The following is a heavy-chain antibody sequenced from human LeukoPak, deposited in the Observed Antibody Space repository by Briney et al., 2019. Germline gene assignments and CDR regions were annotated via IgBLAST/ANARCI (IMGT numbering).Heavy chain of an antibody. CDR2: ISSSSSTI. CDR3: AREGIWFGELKPFDY. Sequence: GGSLRLSCAASGFIFSSYNMNWVRQAPGKGLECVSYISSSSSTIYYADSVKGRFTISRDNAKNSLYLQMNSLRAEDTAVYYCAREGIWFGELKPFDYWGQGTLVTVSS. J-gene: IGHJ4*02. D-gene: IGHD3-10*01. V-gene: IGHV3-48*04. CDR1: GFIFSSYN.